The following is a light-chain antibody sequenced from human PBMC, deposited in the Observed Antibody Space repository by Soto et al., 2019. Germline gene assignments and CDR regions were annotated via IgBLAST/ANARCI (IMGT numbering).Light chain of an antibody. V-gene: IGKV3-20*01. J-gene: IGKJ1*01. CDR3: QQYGSSRQWT. CDR1: QSVSSSY. Sequence: EIVLTQSPGTLSLSPVERATLSCRSSQSVSSSYLAWYQQKPGQAPRLLIYGASSRATGIPDRFSGSGSGTDFTLTIRSLQPEDFAVYYCQQYGSSRQWTCGQGNKVDIK. CDR2: GAS.